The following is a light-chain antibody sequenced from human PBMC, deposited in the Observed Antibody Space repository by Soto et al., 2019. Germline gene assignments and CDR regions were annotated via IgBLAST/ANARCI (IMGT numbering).Light chain of an antibody. Sequence: EIVLTQSPGTLSLSPAERATLSCRASQSVSSSNLAWYQQKPGQAPRLLIYGASSRATGIPDRFSGSGSGTDFTLTISRLESEDFAVYYCQQYGSTPRTFGQGTKVEIK. V-gene: IGKV3-20*01. CDR2: GAS. CDR1: QSVSSSN. CDR3: QQYGSTPRT. J-gene: IGKJ1*01.